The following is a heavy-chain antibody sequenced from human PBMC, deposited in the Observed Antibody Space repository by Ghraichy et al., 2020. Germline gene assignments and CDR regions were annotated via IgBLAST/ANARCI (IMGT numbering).Heavy chain of an antibody. D-gene: IGHD2-15*01. CDR1: GYTFTSYY. V-gene: IGHV1-46*01. J-gene: IGHJ4*02. CDR3: ARDGSQGYCSGGSCFDY. CDR2: INPSGGST. Sequence: ASVKVSCKASGYTFTSYYMHWVRQAPGQGLEWMGIINPSGGSTSYAQKFQGRVTMTRDTSTSTVYMELSSLRSEDTAVYYCARDGSQGYCSGGSCFDYWGQGTLVTVSS.